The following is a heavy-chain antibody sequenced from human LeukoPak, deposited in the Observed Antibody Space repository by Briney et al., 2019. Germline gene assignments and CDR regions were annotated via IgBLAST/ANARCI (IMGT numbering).Heavy chain of an antibody. CDR2: INHSGST. D-gene: IGHD3-9*01. Sequence: SETLSLTCAVYGGSFSGYYWSWIRQPPGKGLEWIGEINHSGSTNYNPSLKSRVTISVDTSKNQFSLKLSSVTAADTAVYYCAYYDILTGYERPFDYWGQGTLVTVSS. V-gene: IGHV4-34*01. CDR3: AYYDILTGYERPFDY. J-gene: IGHJ4*02. CDR1: GGSFSGYY.